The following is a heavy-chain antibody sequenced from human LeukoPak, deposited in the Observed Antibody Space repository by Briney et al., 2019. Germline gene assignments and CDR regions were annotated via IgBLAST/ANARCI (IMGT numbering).Heavy chain of an antibody. CDR3: ARAGFLGGYYTRGGFDY. D-gene: IGHD3-22*01. J-gene: IGHJ4*02. Sequence: TGGSLRLSCAASGFTFSSYSMSWVRQAPGKGLEWVSSISSSSSYIYYADSVKGRFTISRDNAKNSLYLQMNSLRAEDTAVYYCARAGFLGGYYTRGGFDYWGQGTLVTVSS. CDR2: ISSSSSYI. V-gene: IGHV3-21*01. CDR1: GFTFSSYS.